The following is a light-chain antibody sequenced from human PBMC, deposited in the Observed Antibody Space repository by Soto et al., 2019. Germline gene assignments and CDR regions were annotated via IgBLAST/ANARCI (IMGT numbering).Light chain of an antibody. J-gene: IGKJ1*01. CDR2: GAS. CDR3: QQYDNLPRT. Sequence: VLTQSPATLSVSPGERVTLSCRTSQSVGSSLAWYQQVPGQAPRLLIYGASSRETGISDRFSGGGSGTDFTFTISSLQPEDIATYYCQQYDNLPRTFGQGTKVDIK. CDR1: QSVGSS. V-gene: IGKV3-15*01.